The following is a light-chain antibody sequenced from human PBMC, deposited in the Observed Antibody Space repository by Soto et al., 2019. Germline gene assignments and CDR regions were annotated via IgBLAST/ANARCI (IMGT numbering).Light chain of an antibody. J-gene: IGLJ2*01. V-gene: IGLV1-40*01. Sequence: QSVLTQPPSVSGAPGQRVTISCTGSSSNIGARYDVHWYLQLPGKAPKLLIYANTNRPSGVPDRFSGSKSGTSASLAITGLQAEDEADYYCQSYDTSLSVVFGGGTKVTVL. CDR2: ANT. CDR1: SSNIGARYD. CDR3: QSYDTSLSVV.